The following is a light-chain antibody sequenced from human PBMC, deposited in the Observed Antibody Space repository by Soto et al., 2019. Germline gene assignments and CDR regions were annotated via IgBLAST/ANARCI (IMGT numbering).Light chain of an antibody. J-gene: IGLJ3*02. CDR2: TND. Sequence: QSVLTQPPSASGTPGQRVTISCSGSSSNIGSDYVYWYQQLPGTAPKLLIYTNDQRPSGVPDRFSGSKSGTSASLAISGLRSEDEADYWCAAWDARLSAWVFGGATKLTVL. V-gene: IGLV1-47*02. CDR1: SSNIGSDY. CDR3: AAWDARLSAWV.